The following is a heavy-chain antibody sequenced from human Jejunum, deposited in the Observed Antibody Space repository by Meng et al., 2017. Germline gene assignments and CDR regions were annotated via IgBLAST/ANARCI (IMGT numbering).Heavy chain of an antibody. J-gene: IGHJ5*02. V-gene: IGHV4-38-2*02. CDR3: AYLPYCRTSTCYHGWFDP. CDR2: IYHIGNT. Sequence: SETLSLTCTVSGYSISSGCDWCWIRQPPGKGLEWIGSIYHIGNTYYNPSLTSRVTLSVDTSTNQFSRRLSSVTAADTSVYYCAYLPYCRTSTCYHGWFDPWGQGTLVTVSS. CDR1: GYSISSGCD. D-gene: IGHD2-2*01.